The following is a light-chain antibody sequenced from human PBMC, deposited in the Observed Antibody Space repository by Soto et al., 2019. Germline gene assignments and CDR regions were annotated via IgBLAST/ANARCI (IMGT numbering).Light chain of an antibody. J-gene: IGKJ1*01. CDR2: DAS. CDR3: QQRSNWPPT. V-gene: IGKV3-11*01. Sequence: EIVLTQSPATLSLSPGERATLSCRASQSVSSYLAWYQQKPGQAPRLLIYDASNRATGIPARFSGSGSGTDFTLTISSLEPEDCAVYYCQQRSNWPPTFGQGTKEEIK. CDR1: QSVSSY.